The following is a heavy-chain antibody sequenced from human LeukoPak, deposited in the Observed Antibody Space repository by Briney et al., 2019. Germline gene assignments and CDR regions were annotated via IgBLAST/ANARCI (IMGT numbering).Heavy chain of an antibody. CDR1: GYTFTSYG. V-gene: IGHV1-18*01. CDR2: ISAYNGNT. Sequence: ASVKVSCKASGYTFTSYGISWVRQALGQGLEWMGWISAYNGNTNYAQKLQGRVTMTTDTSTSTAYMELRSLRSDDTAVYYCARVESEVGATPDYYYYYYYMDVWGKGTTVTVSS. CDR3: ARVESEVGATPDYYYYYYYMDV. J-gene: IGHJ6*03. D-gene: IGHD1-26*01.